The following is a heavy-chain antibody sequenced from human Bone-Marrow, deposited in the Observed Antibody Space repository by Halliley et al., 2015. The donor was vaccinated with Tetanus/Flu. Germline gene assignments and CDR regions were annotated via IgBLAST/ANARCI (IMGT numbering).Heavy chain of an antibody. J-gene: IGHJ6*02. CDR3: ARVRERDFDSFYGMDV. CDR2: MYYSGNT. Sequence: GLVKPSETLSLTCTVSGGSVRSHYWSWIRQPPGKGLEWIAYMYYSGNTRYTPSLKSRATISVDTSKNQLSLKLSSVTAADTAKYYCARVRERDFDSFYGMDVWGQGTTVTVS. CDR1: GGSVRSHY. V-gene: IGHV4-59*02. D-gene: IGHD3-22*01.